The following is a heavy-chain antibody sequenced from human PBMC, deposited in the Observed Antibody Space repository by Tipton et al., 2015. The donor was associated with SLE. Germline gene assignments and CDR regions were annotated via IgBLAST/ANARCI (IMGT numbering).Heavy chain of an antibody. V-gene: IGHV3-7*01. CDR2: IKEDGSEK. J-gene: IGHJ5*02. CDR1: GFTFVDYA. Sequence: SLRLSCAASGFTFVDYALHWFRQPPGKGLEWVANIKEDGSEKYYVDSVKGRFTISRDNAKNPLYLQINSLRAEDTAVYYCARGRFDPWGQGNLVTVSS. CDR3: ARGRFDP.